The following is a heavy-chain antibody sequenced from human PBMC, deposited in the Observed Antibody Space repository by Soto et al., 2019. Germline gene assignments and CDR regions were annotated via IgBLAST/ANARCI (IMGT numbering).Heavy chain of an antibody. V-gene: IGHV1-8*02. Sequence: ASVKVSCKASGYTFTSYGISWVRQAPGQGLEWMGWMNPNSGNTGYAQKFQGRVTMTRNTSISTAYMELSSLRSEDTAVYYCAREKGSSGFDPWGQGTLVTVPQ. CDR1: GYTFTSYG. CDR2: MNPNSGNT. CDR3: AREKGSSGFDP. D-gene: IGHD6-6*01. J-gene: IGHJ5*02.